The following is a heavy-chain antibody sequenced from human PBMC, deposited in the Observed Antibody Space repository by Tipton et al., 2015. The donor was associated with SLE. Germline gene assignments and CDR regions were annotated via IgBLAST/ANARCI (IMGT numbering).Heavy chain of an antibody. D-gene: IGHD4-17*01. J-gene: IGHJ6*03. CDR2: IYYSGST. CDR3: ARRTVTTNYYYMDV. V-gene: IGHV4-39*07. Sequence: TLSLTCTVSGGSISSSSYYWGWIRQPPGKGLEWIGTIYYSGSTYYNPSLKSRVTISLDTSKNQFSLKLSSVTAADTAVYYCARRTVTTNYYYMDVWGKGTTVTVSS. CDR1: GGSISSSSYY.